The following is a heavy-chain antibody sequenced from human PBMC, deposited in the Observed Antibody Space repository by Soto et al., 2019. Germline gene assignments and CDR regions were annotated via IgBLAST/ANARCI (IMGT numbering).Heavy chain of an antibody. J-gene: IGHJ4*02. CDR3: GRGPSGQIVVFY. V-gene: IGHV1-2*02. CDR1: GYTFTGHY. Sequence: ASVKVSCKASGYTFTGHYIHWVRQAPEQGPEWMGEIGPESGATRYAQKFQGRVTMTRDTSITTVYMELKNLSPDDTAVYYCGRGPSGQIVVFYWGQGTPVTVPS. D-gene: IGHD1-26*01. CDR2: IGPESGAT.